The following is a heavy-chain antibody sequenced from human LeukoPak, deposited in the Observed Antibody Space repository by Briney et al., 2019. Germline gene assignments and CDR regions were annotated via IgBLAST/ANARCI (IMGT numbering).Heavy chain of an antibody. Sequence: SETLSLTCTVSGGSISSYYWSWIRQPPRKGLEWMGYIYYSGSTNYNPSLKSRVTISVDTSKNQFSLKLSSVTAADTAVYYCARSGYYYGSGSYPDYWGQGTLVIVSS. J-gene: IGHJ4*02. CDR3: ARSGYYYGSGSYPDY. D-gene: IGHD3-10*01. V-gene: IGHV4-59*01. CDR2: IYYSGST. CDR1: GGSISSYY.